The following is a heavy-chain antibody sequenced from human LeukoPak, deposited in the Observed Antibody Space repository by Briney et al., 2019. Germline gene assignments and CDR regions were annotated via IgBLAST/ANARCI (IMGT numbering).Heavy chain of an antibody. CDR1: GFTFTGPS. D-gene: IGHD3-3*01. CDR3: AKGWGIPIFGVVTN. Sequence: GGSLRLSCVASGFTFTGPSMHWVRRAPGKGLEWVAVILYDGSNKYFADSVKGRFTISRDNSKNTLYLQMNSLRAEDTAVYYCAKGWGIPIFGVVTNWGQGTLVTVSS. CDR2: ILYDGSNK. V-gene: IGHV3-30*18. J-gene: IGHJ4*02.